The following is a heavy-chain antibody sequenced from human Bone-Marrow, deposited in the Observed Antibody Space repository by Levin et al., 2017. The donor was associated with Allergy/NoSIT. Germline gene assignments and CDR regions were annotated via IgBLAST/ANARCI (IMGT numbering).Heavy chain of an antibody. Sequence: SETLSLTCTVSGGSISSGGYYWSWIRQHPGKGLEWIGYIYYSGSTYYNPSLKSRVTISVDTSKNQFSLKLSSVTAADTAVYYCARVFSGYASDDYWGQGTLVTVSS. J-gene: IGHJ4*02. CDR2: IYYSGST. D-gene: IGHD5-12*01. CDR1: GGSISSGGYY. V-gene: IGHV4-31*03. CDR3: ARVFSGYASDDY.